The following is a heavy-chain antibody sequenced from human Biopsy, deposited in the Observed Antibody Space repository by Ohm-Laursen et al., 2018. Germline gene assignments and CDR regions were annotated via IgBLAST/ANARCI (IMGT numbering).Heavy chain of an antibody. CDR3: ARSRGNSGIATIYYYGMDV. J-gene: IGHJ6*02. CDR1: GFTLSSYS. D-gene: IGHD3-10*01. Sequence: GSLRLSCSASGFTLSSYSMNWVRQTPGKGLEWVSTISSSSDNIYYVDSVKGRFTISRDNAKNSLYLQMNSPRAEDTAVYYCARSRGNSGIATIYYYGMDVWGQGTTVTVSS. V-gene: IGHV3-21*01. CDR2: ISSSSDNI.